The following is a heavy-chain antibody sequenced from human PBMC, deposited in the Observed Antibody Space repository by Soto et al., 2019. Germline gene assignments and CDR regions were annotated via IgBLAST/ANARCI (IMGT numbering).Heavy chain of an antibody. CDR2: INPSGGST. Sequence: ASVKVSCKASAYSFTSYYIHWVRQAPGQGLEWMGIINPSGGSTSYAQKSQGRVTMTRDTSTSTVYMELSSLRSEDTAVYYCAKGDTVTTPIYYYYGMDVWGK. D-gene: IGHD4-17*01. CDR1: AYSFTSYY. V-gene: IGHV1-46*01. J-gene: IGHJ6*04. CDR3: AKGDTVTTPIYYYYGMDV.